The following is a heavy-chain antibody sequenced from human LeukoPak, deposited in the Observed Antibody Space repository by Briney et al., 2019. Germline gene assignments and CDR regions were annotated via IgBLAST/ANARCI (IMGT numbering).Heavy chain of an antibody. Sequence: SETLSLTCAVYGGSFSGYYWSWIRQPPGKRLEWIGEINHSGSTNYNPSLKSRVTISVDTSKNQFSLKLSSVTAADTAVYYCARGSGNMGYCSSTSCRILNWFDPWGQGTLVTVSS. V-gene: IGHV4-34*01. CDR2: INHSGST. J-gene: IGHJ5*02. D-gene: IGHD2-2*01. CDR3: ARGSGNMGYCSSTSCRILNWFDP. CDR1: GGSFSGYY.